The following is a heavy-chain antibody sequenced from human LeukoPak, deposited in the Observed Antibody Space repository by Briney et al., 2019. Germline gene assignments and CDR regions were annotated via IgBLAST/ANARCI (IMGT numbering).Heavy chain of an antibody. CDR3: ATDVRATVTTSGWMLGY. CDR1: GYTLTELS. D-gene: IGHD4-17*01. CDR2: FDPEDGET. J-gene: IGHJ4*02. V-gene: IGHV1-24*01. Sequence: ASVKVSCKVSGYTLTELSMHWVRQAPGKGLEWMGDFDPEDGETIYAQKFQGRVTMTEDTSTDTAYMELSSLRSEDTAVYYCATDVRATVTTSGWMLGYWGQGTLVTVSS.